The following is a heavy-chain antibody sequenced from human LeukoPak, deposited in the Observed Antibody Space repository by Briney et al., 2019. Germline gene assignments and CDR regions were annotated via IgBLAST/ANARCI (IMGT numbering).Heavy chain of an antibody. V-gene: IGHV3-7*03. CDR3: TTFRFLGT. J-gene: IGHJ3*01. Sequence: GGSLRLSCAASGFTFNNYWMTWVRQGPGKGLEWVANIKPGGNEKYYVDSVKGRFTISRDNVKNSLYLQMNSLRAEDTAIYYCTTFRFLGTWGQGTMVTVSP. CDR1: GFTFNNYW. CDR2: IKPGGNEK. D-gene: IGHD3-3*01.